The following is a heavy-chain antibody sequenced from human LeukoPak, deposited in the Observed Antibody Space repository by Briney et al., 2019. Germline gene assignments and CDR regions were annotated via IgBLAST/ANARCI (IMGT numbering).Heavy chain of an antibody. CDR2: ISGSGGST. CDR1: GFTFSSYA. CDR3: AKSPQWPPTYNWFDP. Sequence: PGGSLRLSCADSGFTFSSYAMSWVRQAPGKGLEWVSAISGSGGSTYYADSVKGRFTISRDNSKNTLYLQMNSLRAEDTAVYYCAKSPQWPPTYNWFDPWGQGTLVTVSS. D-gene: IGHD6-19*01. V-gene: IGHV3-23*01. J-gene: IGHJ5*02.